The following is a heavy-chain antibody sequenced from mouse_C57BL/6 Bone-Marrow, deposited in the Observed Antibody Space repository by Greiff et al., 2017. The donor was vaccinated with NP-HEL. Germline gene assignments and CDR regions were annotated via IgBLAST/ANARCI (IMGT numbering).Heavy chain of an antibody. CDR2: ISNGGGST. Sequence: EVKLMESGGGLVQPGGSLKLSCAASGFTFSDYYMYWVRQTPEKRLEWVAYISNGGGSTYYPDTVKGRFTISRDNAKNTLYLQMSRLKSEDTAMYYCARREGSYYFDYWGQGTTLTVSS. J-gene: IGHJ2*01. CDR3: ARREGSYYFDY. V-gene: IGHV5-12*01. CDR1: GFTFSDYY.